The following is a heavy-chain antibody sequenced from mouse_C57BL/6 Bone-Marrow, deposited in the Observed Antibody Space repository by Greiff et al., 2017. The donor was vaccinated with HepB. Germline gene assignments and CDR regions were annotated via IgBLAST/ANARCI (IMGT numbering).Heavy chain of an antibody. V-gene: IGHV1-7*01. Sequence: QVQLQESGAELVKPGASVKLSCKASGYTFTSYWMHWVKQRPGQGLEWIGYINPSSGNTKYNQKFKDKATLTVDKSSSTAYMQLSSLTYEDSAVYYCARLGIYYGNVHFDVWGTGTTVTVSS. D-gene: IGHD2-1*01. CDR1: GYTFTSYW. CDR2: INPSSGNT. CDR3: ARLGIYYGNVHFDV. J-gene: IGHJ1*03.